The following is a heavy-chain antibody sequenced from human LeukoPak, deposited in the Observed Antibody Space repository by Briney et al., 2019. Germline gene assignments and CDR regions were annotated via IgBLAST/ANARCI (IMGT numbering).Heavy chain of an antibody. CDR2: MNPNSGNT. Sequence: ASVKVSCKXSGXTFTTYDINWVRQATGQGLEWMGWMNPNSGNTGYAQKFQGRVTMTRNTSISTAFMELSGLRSEDTAVYFCARRNTAMVAGLDYWGQGSLVTVSS. J-gene: IGHJ4*02. V-gene: IGHV1-8*01. CDR3: ARRNTAMVAGLDY. CDR1: GXTFTTYD. D-gene: IGHD5-18*01.